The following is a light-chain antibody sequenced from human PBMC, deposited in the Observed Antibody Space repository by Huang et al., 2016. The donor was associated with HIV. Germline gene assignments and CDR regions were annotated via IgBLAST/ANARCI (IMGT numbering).Light chain of an antibody. CDR2: GAS. Sequence: ELVLTQSPGTLSLSPGERATLSCRASQSITSSSLAWYQPRPGQPPRLLMYGASSRATGIPDRFSGSGSGTDFTLTVSRLEPEDFAVYFCQHYGSSPPPTFGGGTQVEIK. CDR3: QHYGSSPPPT. CDR1: QSITSSS. J-gene: IGKJ4*01. V-gene: IGKV3-20*01.